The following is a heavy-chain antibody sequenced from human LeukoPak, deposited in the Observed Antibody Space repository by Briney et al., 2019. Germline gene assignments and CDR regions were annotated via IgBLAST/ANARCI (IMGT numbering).Heavy chain of an antibody. V-gene: IGHV4-34*01. CDR3: ARHGPVSSSWSYYYYYMDV. Sequence: PSETLSFTCAVDGGSFSGYYWSWLRQPPGKGLEWIGEINHSGSTNYNPSLKSRVTISVDTSTNQFYLKLSSVTAADTAVYYCARHGPVSSSWSYYYYYMDVWGKGTTVTIPS. J-gene: IGHJ6*03. CDR1: GGSFSGYY. D-gene: IGHD6-13*01. CDR2: INHSGST.